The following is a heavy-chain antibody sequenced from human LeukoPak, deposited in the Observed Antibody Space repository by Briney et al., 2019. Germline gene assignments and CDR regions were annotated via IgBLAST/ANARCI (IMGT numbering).Heavy chain of an antibody. CDR3: ARGRFSSSWYLDY. CDR1: GGSFSGYY. V-gene: IGHV4-34*01. D-gene: IGHD6-13*01. CDR2: INHSGST. J-gene: IGHJ4*02. Sequence: SETLSLTCAVYGGSFSGYYWSWIRQPPGKGLEWIGEINHSGSTNYNPSLKSRVTISVDTSKNQFSLKLSSVTAADTAVYYCARGRFSSSWYLDYWGQGTLVTVSS.